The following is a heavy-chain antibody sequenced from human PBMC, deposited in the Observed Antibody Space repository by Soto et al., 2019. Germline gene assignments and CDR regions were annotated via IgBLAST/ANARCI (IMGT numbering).Heavy chain of an antibody. J-gene: IGHJ6*02. CDR3: ARVGRDYGDSIYYYGMDV. D-gene: IGHD4-17*01. V-gene: IGHV4-30-4*02. CDR1: CGSISSGDYY. CDR2: IYYSGST. Sequence: PSETLSLTCTVSCGSISSGDYYWSWIRQPPGKGLEWIGYIYYSGSTYYNPSLKSRVTISVDTSKNQFSLKLSSVTAADTAVYYCARVGRDYGDSIYYYGMDVWGQGTTVTVSS.